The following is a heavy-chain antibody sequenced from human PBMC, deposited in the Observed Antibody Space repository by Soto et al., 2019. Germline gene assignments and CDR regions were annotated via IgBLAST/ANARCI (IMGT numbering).Heavy chain of an antibody. CDR2: INHSGST. Sequence: QVQLQQWGAGLLKPSETLSLTCAVYGGSFSGYYWTWIRQPPGTGLEWIGDINHSGSTNYNPSLKSRVTISVDTSKNQFSLKLTSVTAADTAVYYCARDKITVLCDYWGQGTLVTVSS. V-gene: IGHV4-34*01. D-gene: IGHD3-10*01. CDR3: ARDKITVLCDY. J-gene: IGHJ4*02. CDR1: GGSFSGYY.